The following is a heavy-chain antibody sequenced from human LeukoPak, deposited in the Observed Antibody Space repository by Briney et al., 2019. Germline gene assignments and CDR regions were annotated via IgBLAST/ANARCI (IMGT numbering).Heavy chain of an antibody. CDR2: IRYDGSNK. D-gene: IGHD6-19*01. Sequence: TGGSLRLSCAASGFTFSSYGMHWVRQAPGKGLEWVAFIRYDGSNKYYADSVKGRFTISRDNSKNTLYLQMNSLRAEDTAVYYCTTGWDSSGWYDYWGQGTLVTVSS. J-gene: IGHJ4*02. CDR1: GFTFSSYG. CDR3: TTGWDSSGWYDY. V-gene: IGHV3-30*02.